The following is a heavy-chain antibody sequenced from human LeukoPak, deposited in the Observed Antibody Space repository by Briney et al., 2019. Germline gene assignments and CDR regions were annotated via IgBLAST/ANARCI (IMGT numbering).Heavy chain of an antibody. CDR1: GDSISNYY. CDR3: ARRNPRLSNYFDY. D-gene: IGHD5/OR15-5a*01. J-gene: IGHJ4*02. CDR2: IYYSGST. Sequence: SETLSLTCTVSGDSISNYYGSWIRQPPGKGLEWIGHIYYSGSTNYNPSLKSRVTISVDTSKNQFSLKLSSVTAADTAVYYCARRNPRLSNYFDYWGQGTLVTVSS. V-gene: IGHV4-59*08.